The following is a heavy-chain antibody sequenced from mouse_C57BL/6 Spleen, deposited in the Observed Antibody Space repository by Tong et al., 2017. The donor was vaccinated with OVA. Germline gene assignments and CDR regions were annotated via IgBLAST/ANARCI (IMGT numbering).Heavy chain of an antibody. V-gene: IGHV1-7*01. CDR2: INPSSGYT. CDR1: GYTFTSYW. D-gene: IGHD1-1*01. CDR3: ARRDGSSPHAMDY. Sequence: VQLQESGAELVKPGASMKLSCKASGYTFTSYWMHWVKQRPGQGLEWIGYINPSSGYTKYNQKFKDKATLTADKSSSTAYMQLSSLTYEDSAVYYCARRDGSSPHAMDYWGQGTSVTVSS. J-gene: IGHJ4*01.